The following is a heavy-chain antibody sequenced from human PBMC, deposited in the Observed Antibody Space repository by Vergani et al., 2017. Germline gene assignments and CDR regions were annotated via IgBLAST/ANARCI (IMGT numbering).Heavy chain of an antibody. J-gene: IGHJ6*02. CDR1: GFTFNHYA. Sequence: EVQLLESGGDLVQPGGSLRLSCAASGFTFNHYAMTWVRQAPGKGLEWVSGISGSGGSTYNAGSVKGRFTISRDSSKNTLYLQMNSLSAGDTAVYYCAKEIPRNSCYDYLYYLHAWDVWDQGATVTVSS. CDR2: ISGSGGST. V-gene: IGHV3-23*01. CDR3: AKEIPRNSCYDYLYYLHAWDV. D-gene: IGHD5-12*01.